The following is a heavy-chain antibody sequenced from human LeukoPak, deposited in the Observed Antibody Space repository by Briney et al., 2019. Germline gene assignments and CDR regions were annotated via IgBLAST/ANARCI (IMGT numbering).Heavy chain of an antibody. CDR3: ARGPLLD. Sequence: PSGTLSLTCAVSGGSISSSNWWSWVRQPPGKGLEWIGEINHSGSTNYNPSLKSRVTISVDTSKNQFSLKLSSVTAADTAVYYCARGPLLDWGQGTLVTVSS. D-gene: IGHD3-10*01. CDR1: GGSISSSNW. J-gene: IGHJ4*02. V-gene: IGHV4-4*02. CDR2: INHSGST.